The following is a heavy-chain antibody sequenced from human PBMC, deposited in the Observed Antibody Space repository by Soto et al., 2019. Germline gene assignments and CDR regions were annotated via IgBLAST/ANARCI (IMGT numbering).Heavy chain of an antibody. CDR2: LSDGGGST. CDR1: GFTFSNYA. D-gene: IGHD2-8*01. J-gene: IGHJ5*02. V-gene: IGHV3-23*01. Sequence: PGGSLRLSCAASGFTFSNYAMSWVRQAPGKGLEWVSGLSDGGGSTFYADSVEGRFTISRDNAKNTLYLQMSSLRAEDTAVYYCAKEGTNSPYNWFDPWGQGTLVTVSS. CDR3: AKEGTNSPYNWFDP.